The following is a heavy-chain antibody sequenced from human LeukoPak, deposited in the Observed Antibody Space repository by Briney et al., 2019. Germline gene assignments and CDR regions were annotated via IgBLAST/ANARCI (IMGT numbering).Heavy chain of an antibody. CDR1: GGTFSSYA. CDR2: ISAYNGNT. Sequence: ASVKVSCKASGGTFSSYAISWVRQAPGQGLEWMGWISAYNGNTNYAQKLQGRVTMTTDTSTSTAYMELRSLRSDDTAVYYCARGGRGSSGWYGAFDIWGQGTMVTVSS. D-gene: IGHD6-19*01. CDR3: ARGGRGSSGWYGAFDI. J-gene: IGHJ3*02. V-gene: IGHV1-18*01.